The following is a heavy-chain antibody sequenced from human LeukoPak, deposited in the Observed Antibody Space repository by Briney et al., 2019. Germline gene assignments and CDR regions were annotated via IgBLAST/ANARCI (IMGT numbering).Heavy chain of an antibody. Sequence: GRSLRLSCAASGFTFSSYGRHWVRQAPGKGLEWVAVISYDGSNKYYADSVKGRFTISRDNSKNTLYLQMNSLRAEDTAVYYCAKNPGGSYSGTMDVWGQGTTVTVSS. CDR1: GFTFSSYG. CDR3: AKNPGGSYSGTMDV. J-gene: IGHJ6*02. D-gene: IGHD1-26*01. CDR2: ISYDGSNK. V-gene: IGHV3-30*18.